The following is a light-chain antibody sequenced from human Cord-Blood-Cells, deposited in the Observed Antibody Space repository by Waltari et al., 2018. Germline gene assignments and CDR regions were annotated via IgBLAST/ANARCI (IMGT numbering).Light chain of an antibody. CDR3: QQYNNWPPIT. J-gene: IGKJ5*01. CDR1: QSGSSN. Sequence: DIVLTQSPATLSGSPGARATLSCRASQSGSSNLAWYKQKPGQAPSLLIYGASTRATGIPARFSGSGSGTEFTLTISSLQSEDFAVYYCQQYNNWPPITFGQGTRLEIK. V-gene: IGKV3-15*01. CDR2: GAS.